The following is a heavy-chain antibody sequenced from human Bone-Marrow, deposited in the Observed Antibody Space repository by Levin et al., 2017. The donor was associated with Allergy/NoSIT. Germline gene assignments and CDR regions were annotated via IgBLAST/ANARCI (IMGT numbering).Heavy chain of an antibody. CDR3: VREGYSSGWCGAFDD. J-gene: IGHJ3*01. Sequence: GESLKISCSASGLTFSGHHMHWIRQAPGKGLEYVSGLSSDGAGIYYGDSVKGRFIISRDDTKNTLHLQLSSLRVEDTGVYFCVREGYSSGWCGAFDDWGQGTMVTVSA. CDR2: LSSDGAGI. D-gene: IGHD6-19*01. V-gene: IGHV3-64D*06. CDR1: GLTFSGHH.